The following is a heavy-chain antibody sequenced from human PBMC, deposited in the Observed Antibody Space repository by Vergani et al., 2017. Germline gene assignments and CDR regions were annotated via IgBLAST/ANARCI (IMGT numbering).Heavy chain of an antibody. CDR1: GGSFSGYY. CDR3: ARVGEGYSYEAYYFDY. Sequence: QVQLQQWGAGLLKPSETLSLTCAVYGGSFSGYYWSWIRQPPGKGLEWIGEINHSGSTNYNPSLKSRVTISVDTSKNQFSLKLSSVTAADTAVYYCARVGEGYSYEAYYFDYWGQGTLVTVSS. V-gene: IGHV4-34*01. J-gene: IGHJ4*02. D-gene: IGHD5-18*01. CDR2: INHSGST.